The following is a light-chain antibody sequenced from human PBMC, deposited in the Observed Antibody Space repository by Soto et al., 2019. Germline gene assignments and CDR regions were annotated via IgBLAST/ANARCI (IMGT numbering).Light chain of an antibody. J-gene: IGLJ1*01. Sequence: HSVLTQPPSASGTPGQRVTISCSGTSSNIGDNTVSWYQHLPGTPPKLLIYTDDQRPSGVPDRFSGSRSGTSASLAISGLRFADEADYFCAAWDDSLNAYLFGTGTKLTVL. V-gene: IGLV1-44*01. CDR1: SSNIGDNT. CDR2: TDD. CDR3: AAWDDSLNAYL.